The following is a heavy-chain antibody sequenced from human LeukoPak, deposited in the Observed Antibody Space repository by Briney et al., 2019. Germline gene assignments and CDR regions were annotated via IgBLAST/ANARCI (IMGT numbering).Heavy chain of an antibody. D-gene: IGHD2/OR15-2a*01. CDR2: IREISGSTT. CDR3: AKYVSEKGPPYALGV. J-gene: IGHJ6*02. CDR1: GFNFAEHA. Sequence: PGGSMTLAWPASGFNFAEHAMRWVRQADGRGRAWVSAIREISGSTTISAASVKGRFTLSRDNYKNTLYLQMNSMRAEDTAVYYCAKYVSEKGPPYALGVWGQGTTVTVSS. V-gene: IGHV3-23*01.